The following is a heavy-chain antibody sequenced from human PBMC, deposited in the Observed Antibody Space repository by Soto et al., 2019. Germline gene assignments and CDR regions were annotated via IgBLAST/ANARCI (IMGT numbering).Heavy chain of an antibody. CDR2: ISYDGSNK. CDR1: GFTFSSYG. CDR3: AKEHGSSWSIDY. Sequence: QVQLVESGGGVVQPGRSLRLSCAASGFTFSSYGMHWVRQAPGKGLEWVAVISYDGSNKYYADSVKGRFTISRDNSKNTLFLQMNRLRAEDTSVYYCAKEHGSSWSIDYWGQGTLVTVSS. V-gene: IGHV3-30*18. J-gene: IGHJ4*02. D-gene: IGHD6-13*01.